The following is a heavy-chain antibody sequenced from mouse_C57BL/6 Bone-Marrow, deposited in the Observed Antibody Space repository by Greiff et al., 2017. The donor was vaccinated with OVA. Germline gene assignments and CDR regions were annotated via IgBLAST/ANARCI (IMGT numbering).Heavy chain of an antibody. CDR1: GFTFTDYY. V-gene: IGHV7-3*01. Sequence: EVKVVESGGGLVQPGGSLSLSCAASGFTFTDYYMSWVRQPPGKALEWLGFIRNKANGYTTEYSASVKGRFTISRDNSQSILYLQMNALRAEDSATYYCARWTAQAPDYWGQGTTLTVSS. CDR3: ARWTAQAPDY. D-gene: IGHD3-2*02. J-gene: IGHJ2*01. CDR2: IRNKANGYTT.